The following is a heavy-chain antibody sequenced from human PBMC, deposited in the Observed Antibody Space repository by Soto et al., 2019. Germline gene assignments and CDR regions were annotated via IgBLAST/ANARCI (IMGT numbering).Heavy chain of an antibody. V-gene: IGHV4-30-2*01. CDR1: GGSISSGAYT. CDR2: IYHSGST. Sequence: SETLSLTCSVSGGSISSGAYTWNWIRQPPGKGLEWIGYIYHSGSTNYDPSLKSRVTISVDTSKNQFSLKLSSVTAADTAVYYCARRCCSSTRCPLDYWGQGTLVTVSS. J-gene: IGHJ4*02. D-gene: IGHD2-2*01. CDR3: ARRCCSSTRCPLDY.